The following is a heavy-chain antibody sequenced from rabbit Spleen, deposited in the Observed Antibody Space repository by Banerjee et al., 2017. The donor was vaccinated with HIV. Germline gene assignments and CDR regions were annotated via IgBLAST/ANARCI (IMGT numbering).Heavy chain of an antibody. Sequence: LEETGGGLVQPEGSLALTCKASGVSFSDKDVMCWVRQAPGKGLEWIACIAGSSSGFTYSATWAKGRFTISKTSSTTVTLQMTSLTAADTATYFCARDLTSVVGWNFNLWGPGTLVTVS. D-gene: IGHD1-1*01. CDR3: ARDLTSVVGWNFNL. V-gene: IGHV1S45*01. CDR1: GVSFSDKDV. CDR2: IAGSSSGFT. J-gene: IGHJ4*01.